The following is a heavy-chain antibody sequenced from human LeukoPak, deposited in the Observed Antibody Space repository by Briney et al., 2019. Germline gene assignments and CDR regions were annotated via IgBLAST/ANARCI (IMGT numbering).Heavy chain of an antibody. CDR2: IYHSGST. V-gene: IGHV4-30-2*01. CDR1: GGSISSGGYS. D-gene: IGHD3-16*01. CDR3: ARALRGIFDY. J-gene: IGHJ4*02. Sequence: PPQTPSLTCAVSGGSISSGGYSWSWIRQPPGKGLEWIGYIYHSGSTYYNPSLKSRVTISVDRSKNQFSLKLSSVTAADTAVYYCARALRGIFDYWGQGTLVTVSS.